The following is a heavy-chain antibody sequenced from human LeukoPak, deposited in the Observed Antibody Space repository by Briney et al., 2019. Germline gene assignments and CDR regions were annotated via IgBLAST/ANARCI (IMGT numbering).Heavy chain of an antibody. J-gene: IGHJ3*01. D-gene: IGHD2-15*01. CDR2: INSDGSST. CDR3: ARDRGGAESHGFDAFDL. CDR1: GFTFSSYW. V-gene: IGHV3-74*01. Sequence: GGSLRLSCAASGFTFSSYWMHWVRQAPGKGLVWVSRINSDGSSTSYADSVKGRFTISRDNAKNTLYLQMNSLRAEDTAVYYCARDRGGAESHGFDAFDLWGQGTIVTVSS.